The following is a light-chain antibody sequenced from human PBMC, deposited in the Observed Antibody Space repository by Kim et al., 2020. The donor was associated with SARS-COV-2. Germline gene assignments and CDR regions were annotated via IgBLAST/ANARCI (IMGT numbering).Light chain of an antibody. J-gene: IGLJ3*02. CDR1: SLRSYY. CDR2: GKN. CDR3: NSRDSSGNRV. Sequence: VALGQKVRITCQGDSLRSYYASWYQQKPGQAPLLVIYGKNNRPSGIPDRFSGSSSGNTASLTITGAQAEDEADYYCNSRDSSGNRVFGGGTQLTVL. V-gene: IGLV3-19*01.